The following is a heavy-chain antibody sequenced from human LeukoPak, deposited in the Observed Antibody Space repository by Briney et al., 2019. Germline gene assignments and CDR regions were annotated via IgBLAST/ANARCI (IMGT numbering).Heavy chain of an antibody. CDR1: GYSVSSGYY. Sequence: SETLSLTCAVSGYSVSSGYYWGWIRQPPGKGLEWIGSIYHSGSTYYNPSLKSRVTISVDTPKNQFSLKLSSVTAADTAVYYCASFVGAATTSHIDYWGQGTLVTVSS. CDR2: IYHSGST. V-gene: IGHV4-38-2*01. CDR3: ASFVGAATTSHIDY. J-gene: IGHJ4*02. D-gene: IGHD1-26*01.